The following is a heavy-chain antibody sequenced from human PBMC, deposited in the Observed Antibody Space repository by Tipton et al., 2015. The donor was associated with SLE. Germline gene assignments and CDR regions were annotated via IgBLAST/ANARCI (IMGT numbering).Heavy chain of an antibody. Sequence: TLSLTCTVSGGSISSGSYYWSWIRQPPGKGLEWIGEINHSGSTNYNPSLKSRVTISVDTSKNQFSLKLSSVTAADTAVYYCARPWQWLARDAFDIWGQGTMVTVSS. CDR3: ARPWQWLARDAFDI. V-gene: IGHV4-39*07. CDR2: INHSGST. J-gene: IGHJ3*02. D-gene: IGHD6-19*01. CDR1: GGSISSGSYY.